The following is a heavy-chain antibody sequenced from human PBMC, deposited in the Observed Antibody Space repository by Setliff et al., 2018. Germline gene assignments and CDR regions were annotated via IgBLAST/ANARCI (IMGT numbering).Heavy chain of an antibody. V-gene: IGHV3-48*04. CDR1: GFTFSTCG. J-gene: IGHJ4*02. CDR2: ISGDSDTR. D-gene: IGHD5-18*01. Sequence: PGGSLRLSCAAPGFTFSTCGMNWVRQTPGKGLEWVSYISGDSDTRYYADSVKGRFTISRDNAKNSVYLQMNSLRAEDTAIYYCATTRVWIPVLDSCGQGTLVTVSS. CDR3: ATTRVWIPVLDS.